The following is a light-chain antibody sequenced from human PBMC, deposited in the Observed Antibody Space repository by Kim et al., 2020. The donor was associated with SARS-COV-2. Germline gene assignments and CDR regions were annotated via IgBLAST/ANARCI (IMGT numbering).Light chain of an antibody. J-gene: IGKJ2*01. V-gene: IGKV2-28*01. CDR3: MQALQTPVH. CDR1: QSLLHSNGYNY. CDR2: LGS. Sequence: IVMTQSPLSLPVTPGEPASISCRSSQSLLHSNGYNYLDWYLQRPGQSPQLLVSLGSNRASGVPDRFSGSGSGTDFKLTISRVEAEDVGIYYCMQALQTPVHFGQGTKLEI.